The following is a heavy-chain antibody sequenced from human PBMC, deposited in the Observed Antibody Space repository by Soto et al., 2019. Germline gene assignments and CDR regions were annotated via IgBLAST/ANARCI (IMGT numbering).Heavy chain of an antibody. Sequence: SETLSLTCSVLGDSISDTRYYWGWIRQSPEKGLEWIGSISHGGHAYYNPSLKSRVTLFADTSRNQFSLKMKSVTVADTALYFCARQVYGDYLGGNWFDPWGQGDLVTVSS. CDR1: GDSISDTRYY. CDR2: ISHGGHA. D-gene: IGHD4-17*01. V-gene: IGHV4-39*01. CDR3: ARQVYGDYLGGNWFDP. J-gene: IGHJ5*02.